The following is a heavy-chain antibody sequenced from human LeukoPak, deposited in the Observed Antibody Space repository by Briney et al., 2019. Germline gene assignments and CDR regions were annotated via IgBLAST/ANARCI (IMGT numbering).Heavy chain of an antibody. CDR3: AKALSGSYDFDY. V-gene: IGHV3-74*01. J-gene: IGHJ4*02. CDR1: GFTFSSSW. D-gene: IGHD1-26*01. Sequence: GGSLRLSCAASGFTFSSSWMHWVRQAPGEGLLWVSRINTDGSSTIYADSVEGRFITSRDNAKNTLYLQVNSLGAEDTAVYYCAKALSGSYDFDYWGQGTLVTVSS. CDR2: INTDGSST.